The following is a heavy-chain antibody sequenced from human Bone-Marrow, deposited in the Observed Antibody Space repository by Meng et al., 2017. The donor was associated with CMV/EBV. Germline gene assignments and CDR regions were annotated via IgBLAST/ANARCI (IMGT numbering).Heavy chain of an antibody. Sequence: GGSLRLSCAASGFTFSSYSMNWVRQAPGKGLEWVANIKQDGSEKYYVDSVKGRFTISRDNAKNSLYLQMNSPRAEDTAVYYCARDPVEVGAGGMDVWGQGTTVTVSS. CDR1: GFTFSSYS. J-gene: IGHJ6*02. CDR3: ARDPVEVGAGGMDV. CDR2: IKQDGSEK. V-gene: IGHV3-7*01. D-gene: IGHD1-26*01.